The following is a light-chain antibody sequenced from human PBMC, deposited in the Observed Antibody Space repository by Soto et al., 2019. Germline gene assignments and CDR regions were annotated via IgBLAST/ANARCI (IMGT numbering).Light chain of an antibody. Sequence: DIQMTQSPSTLSASVGDRVTITCRARQSISSWLAWYQQKPGKAPKLLIYDASSLESGVPSRFSCSVSGTEFTLTISTLQPDDFATYYCQQYNSYPVYTFGQGTKLEIK. V-gene: IGKV1-5*01. J-gene: IGKJ2*01. CDR3: QQYNSYPVYT. CDR2: DAS. CDR1: QSISSW.